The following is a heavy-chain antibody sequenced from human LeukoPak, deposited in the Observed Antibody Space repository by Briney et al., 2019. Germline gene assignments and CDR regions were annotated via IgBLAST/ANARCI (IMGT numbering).Heavy chain of an antibody. CDR1: GFTFSSYS. CDR2: ISSSSGYI. Sequence: KPGGSLRLSCAASGFTFSSYSMNWVRQAPGKGLEWVSSISSSSGYIYYADSVKGRFTISRDNAKNSLYLQMNSLRAEDTAVYYCARDPDYGDSGFDYWGQGTLVTVSS. V-gene: IGHV3-21*01. J-gene: IGHJ4*02. CDR3: ARDPDYGDSGFDY. D-gene: IGHD4-17*01.